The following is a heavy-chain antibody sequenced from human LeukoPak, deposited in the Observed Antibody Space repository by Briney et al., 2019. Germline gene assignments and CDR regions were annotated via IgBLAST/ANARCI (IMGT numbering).Heavy chain of an antibody. J-gene: IGHJ4*02. CDR1: GFTFSSYG. V-gene: IGHV3-30*03. CDR2: ISYDGSNK. Sequence: GRSLRLSCAASGFTFSSYGMHWVRQDPGKGLEWVAVISYDGSNKYYADSVKGRFTISRDNSKNTLYLQMNSLRAEDTAVYYCASFDYWGQGTLVTVSS. CDR3: ASFDY.